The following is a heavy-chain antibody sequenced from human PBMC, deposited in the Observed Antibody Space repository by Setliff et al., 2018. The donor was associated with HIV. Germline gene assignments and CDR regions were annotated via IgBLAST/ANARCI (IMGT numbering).Heavy chain of an antibody. CDR3: ANDFWGGPTGG. V-gene: IGHV3-30*04. J-gene: IGHJ4*02. CDR1: GFTFSTSA. Sequence: GGSLRLSCAASGFTFSTSAMHWVRQAPGKGLEWVAVISYDGNIKYYADSVKGRFTISRDNSKTTLYVQMNSLRAEDTAVYYCANDFWGGPTGGWGQGTLVTVSS. D-gene: IGHD3-3*01. CDR2: ISYDGNIK.